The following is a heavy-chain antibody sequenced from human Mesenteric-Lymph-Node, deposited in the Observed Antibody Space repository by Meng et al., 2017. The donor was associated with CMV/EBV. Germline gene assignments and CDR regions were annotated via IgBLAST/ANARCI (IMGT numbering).Heavy chain of an antibody. CDR2: IIPFLGVT. CDR1: GGTVSSYA. Sequence: SVKVSCKASGGTVSSYAISWVRQAPGQGLEWMGGIIPFLGVTNYAQKFQGRVTITADESTSTAYMELSGLRSEDTAIYYCARGYSGLPDRIYYGMDVWGQGTTVTVSS. D-gene: IGHD2-15*01. J-gene: IGHJ6*02. V-gene: IGHV1-69*10. CDR3: ARGYSGLPDRIYYGMDV.